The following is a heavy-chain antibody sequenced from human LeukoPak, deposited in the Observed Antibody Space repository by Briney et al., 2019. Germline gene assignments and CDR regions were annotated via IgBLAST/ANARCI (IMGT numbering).Heavy chain of an antibody. J-gene: IGHJ3*02. CDR1: GFTFSSYW. Sequence: PGGPLRLSCAASGFTFSSYWMSWVRQAPGKGLQWVANIKQDGSEKYYVDSVKGRFTISRDNAKNSLYLQMNSLRAEDTAVYYCARRSCSGGSCYNAFDIWGQGTMVTVSS. CDR3: ARRSCSGGSCYNAFDI. D-gene: IGHD2-15*01. CDR2: IKQDGSEK. V-gene: IGHV3-7*03.